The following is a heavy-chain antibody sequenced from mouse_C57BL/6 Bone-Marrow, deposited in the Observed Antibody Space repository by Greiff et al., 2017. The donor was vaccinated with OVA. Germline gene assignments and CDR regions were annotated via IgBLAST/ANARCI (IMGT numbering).Heavy chain of an antibody. CDR1: GFSLTSYA. D-gene: IGHD1-1*01. CDR2: IWTGGGT. J-gene: IGHJ1*03. V-gene: IGHV2-9-1*01. Sequence: VKLQESGPGLVAPSQSLSITCTVSGFSLTSYAISWVRQPPGKGLEWLGVIWTGGGTNYNSALKSRLSISKDNSKSQVFLKMNSLQTDDTARYYCARLLLLRSNWYFDVWGTGTTVTVSS. CDR3: ARLLLLRSNWYFDV.